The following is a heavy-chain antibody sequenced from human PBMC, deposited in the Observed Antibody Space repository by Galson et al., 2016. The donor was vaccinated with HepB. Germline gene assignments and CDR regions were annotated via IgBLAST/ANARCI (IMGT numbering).Heavy chain of an antibody. CDR2: IYYSGST. CDR1: GASSNRSTYY. J-gene: IGHJ5*02. D-gene: IGHD1-14*01. V-gene: IGHV4-39*02. Sequence: SETLSLTCTVSGASSNRSTYYWDWIRQPPGKGLEWIGSIYYSGSTYYHPSLRSRVTISADTYKNHVSLNLNSVTAADTAVYYCVGRQKTGWHLLPWGQGTRFTVAS. CDR3: VGRQKTGWHLLP.